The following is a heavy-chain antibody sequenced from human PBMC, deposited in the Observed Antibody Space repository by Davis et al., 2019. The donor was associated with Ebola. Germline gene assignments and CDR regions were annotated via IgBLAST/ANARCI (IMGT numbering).Heavy chain of an antibody. Sequence: PGGSLRLFCTVSGFTFSSYWMSWVRQAPGKGLEWVANINQDGSGTYYVDSVKGRFIISRDNAKNSLYLHIYSLTAEDTAVYYCAREDQYNTFDYWGQGTLVTVSS. CDR3: AREDQYNTFDY. D-gene: IGHD1-1*01. J-gene: IGHJ4*02. CDR1: GFTFSSYW. CDR2: INQDGSGT. V-gene: IGHV3-7*01.